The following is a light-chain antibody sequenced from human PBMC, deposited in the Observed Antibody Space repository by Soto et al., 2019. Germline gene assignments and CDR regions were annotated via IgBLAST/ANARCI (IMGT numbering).Light chain of an antibody. CDR1: QSVTSSY. CDR2: RAS. J-gene: IGKJ1*01. V-gene: IGKV3-20*01. CDR3: HHSGNSHGR. Sequence: GTLSLKPGERATLSCRASQSVTSSYIAWYQQKPGQAPRLLIYRASTRATGIPDRFSGSGSGTDFTLTISRLEPEDVAVYYCHHSGNSHGRFGQRTNVDI.